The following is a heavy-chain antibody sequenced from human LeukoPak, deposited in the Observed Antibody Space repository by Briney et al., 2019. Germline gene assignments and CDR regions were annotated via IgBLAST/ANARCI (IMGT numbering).Heavy chain of an antibody. D-gene: IGHD6-13*01. V-gene: IGHV4-59*01. Sequence: SETLSLTCTVSGGSISSYYWSWIRQPPGKGLEWIGYIYYSGSTNYNPSLKSRVTISVDTSKNQFSLKLSSVTAADTAVYYCARYRAGSSSWKYYYYGMDVWGQGTTVTVSS. J-gene: IGHJ6*02. CDR3: ARYRAGSSSWKYYYYGMDV. CDR2: IYYSGST. CDR1: GGSISSYY.